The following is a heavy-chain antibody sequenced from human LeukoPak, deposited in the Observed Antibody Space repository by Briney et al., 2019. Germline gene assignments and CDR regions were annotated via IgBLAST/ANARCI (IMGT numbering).Heavy chain of an antibody. CDR1: GFTFSSYS. CDR3: ARDPPGAHFDF. CDR2: IRSSSSNI. D-gene: IGHD7-27*01. J-gene: IGHJ4*02. V-gene: IGHV3-21*01. Sequence: GGSLRLSCTASGFTFSSYSMNWVRQAPGKGLEWVSYIRSSSSNIFYADSFKGRFTISRDNAQNSLYLQMNSLRVEDTAVYYCARDPPGAHFDFWGQGTLVTVSS.